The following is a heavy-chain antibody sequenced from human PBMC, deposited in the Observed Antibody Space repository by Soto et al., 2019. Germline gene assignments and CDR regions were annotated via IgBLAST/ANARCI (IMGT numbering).Heavy chain of an antibody. J-gene: IGHJ4*02. D-gene: IGHD2-8*02. CDR1: GGSFSGYY. CDR3: ARDKITGLFDY. V-gene: IGHV4-34*01. CDR2: INHSGST. Sequence: SETLSLTCAVYGGSFSGYYWTWIRQPPGTGLEWIGEINHSGSTNYNPSLKSRVTISVDTSKNQFSLKLTSVAAADTAVYYCARDKITGLFDYWGQGTLVT.